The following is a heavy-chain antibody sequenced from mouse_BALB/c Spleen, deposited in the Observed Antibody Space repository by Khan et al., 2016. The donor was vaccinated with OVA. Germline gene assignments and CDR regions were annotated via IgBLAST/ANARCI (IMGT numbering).Heavy chain of an antibody. CDR2: INTSTGEP. CDR3: ARGASYWYFDV. V-gene: IGHV9-1*02. CDR1: AYTFTNYG. Sequence: QIQLVQSGPELKKPGETVKISCKASAYTFTNYGMNWVKQAPGKGLKWMGWINTSTGEPTYTDDFKGRFAFPLKTSASTAYLQINNLKNEYMATYFCARGASYWYFDVWGAGTTVTVSS. J-gene: IGHJ1*01.